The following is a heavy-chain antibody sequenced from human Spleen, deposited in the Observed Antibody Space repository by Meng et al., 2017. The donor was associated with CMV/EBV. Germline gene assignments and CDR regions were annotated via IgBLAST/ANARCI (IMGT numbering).Heavy chain of an antibody. J-gene: IGHJ4*02. CDR1: GYSFTRYW. Sequence: GESLKISCEGSGYSFTRYWIGWVRQMPGKGLECIGIIYPGDSHKKYSPSFQGQVTISADKSSSTAYLQWNSLKASDTAMYYCARIYYGGKAIDYWGQGTLVTVSS. D-gene: IGHD4-23*01. CDR3: ARIYYGGKAIDY. CDR2: IYPGDSHK. V-gene: IGHV5-51*01.